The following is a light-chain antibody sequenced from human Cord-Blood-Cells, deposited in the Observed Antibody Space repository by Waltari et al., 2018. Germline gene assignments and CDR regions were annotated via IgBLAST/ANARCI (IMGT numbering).Light chain of an antibody. CDR3: LLSYSGAWV. CDR1: TGPVTSGHY. J-gene: IGLJ3*02. Sequence: QAVVTQEPSLTVSPGGTVTLTCGSSTGPVTSGHYSYWFHQKPGQAPRTLLYDKSNKNPWTPARFSGSLLGGKAALTRSGAQAEDEAEYYCLLSYSGAWVFGGGNKLTVL. V-gene: IGLV7-46*01. CDR2: DKS.